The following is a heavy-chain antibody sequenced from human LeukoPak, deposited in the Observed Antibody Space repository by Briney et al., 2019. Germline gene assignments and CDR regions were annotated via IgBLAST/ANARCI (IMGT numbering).Heavy chain of an antibody. CDR3: AKLEGSAATSYD. V-gene: IGHV1-2*06. J-gene: IGHJ4*02. D-gene: IGHD1-1*01. CDR1: GYTFTDYY. Sequence: GASVKASCKASGYTFTDYYIHWVRQAPGQGLEWVGRISPNGGGTIYAQNFQGRVTVTRDTSITTAYMELNRLTSDDTAVYFCAKLEGSAATSYDWGQGTLVTVSS. CDR2: ISPNGGGT.